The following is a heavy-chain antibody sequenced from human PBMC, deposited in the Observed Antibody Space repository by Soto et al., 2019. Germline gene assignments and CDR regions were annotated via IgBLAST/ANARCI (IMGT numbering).Heavy chain of an antibody. CDR1: GGSISGDYC. J-gene: IGHJ6*02. D-gene: IGHD1-26*01. CDR2: IFHSGST. Sequence: PSETLSLTCVVSGGSISGDYCWTFVRQSPGKGLEWLGEIFHSGSTNSNPSLKTRVTLSVDKSKREFPLNLTSVTAADTAVYYCARGDSGSYLREGLGYYYVMDIWGQGTTVTVSS. V-gene: IGHV4-4*02. CDR3: ARGDSGSYLREGLGYYYVMDI.